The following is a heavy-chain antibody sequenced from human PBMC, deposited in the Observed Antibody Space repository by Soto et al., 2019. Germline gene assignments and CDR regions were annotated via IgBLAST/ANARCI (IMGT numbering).Heavy chain of an antibody. Sequence: QVQLQESGPGLVEPSQTLSLTCTVSGDSISNGYYTWSWIRQPPGKDLEWIGHIYNSVNTYSNPSLKSRVTISADTSKHQFSLKLSSVTAADTAVSYCARGPSGDKVDYWGQGTLVTVSS. J-gene: IGHJ4*02. CDR1: GDSISNGYYT. D-gene: IGHD3-10*01. CDR2: IYNSVNT. V-gene: IGHV4-30-4*01. CDR3: ARGPSGDKVDY.